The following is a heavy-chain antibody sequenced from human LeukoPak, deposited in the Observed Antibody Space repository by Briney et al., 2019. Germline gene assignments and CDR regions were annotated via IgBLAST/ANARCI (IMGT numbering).Heavy chain of an antibody. CDR2: IKSKTDGGTT. D-gene: IGHD6-13*01. J-gene: IGHJ1*01. Sequence: PGGSLRLSSASSGFTFTNAWMSWVRQAPGKGLEWVGRIKSKTDGGTTDYAAPVKGRFTISRDDSKTTLYLQMNSLKTEDTAVYYCTTVRGSSYQYFQRWGQGTLVTVSS. V-gene: IGHV3-15*01. CDR3: TTVRGSSYQYFQR. CDR1: GFTFTNAW.